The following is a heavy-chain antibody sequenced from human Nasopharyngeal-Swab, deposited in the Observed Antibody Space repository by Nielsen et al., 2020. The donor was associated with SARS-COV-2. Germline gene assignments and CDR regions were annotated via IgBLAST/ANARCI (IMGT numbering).Heavy chain of an antibody. D-gene: IGHD4-17*01. Sequence: VRQMPGKGLEWMGIIYPGDSDTRYSPSFQGQVTISADKSISTAYLQWSSLKASDAAMYYWARDRALGTTVTTGGRGMDVWGQGTTVTVSS. J-gene: IGHJ6*02. CDR2: IYPGDSDT. V-gene: IGHV5-51*01. CDR3: ARDRALGTTVTTGGRGMDV.